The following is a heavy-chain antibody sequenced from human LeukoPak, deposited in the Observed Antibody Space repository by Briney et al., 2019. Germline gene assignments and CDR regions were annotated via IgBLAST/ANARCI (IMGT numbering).Heavy chain of an antibody. CDR1: GGTFSSYA. Sequence: ASVKVSCKASGGTFSSYAISWVRQAPGQGLEWMGWISAYNGHTNYAQNFQGRVTMTRDTSTSTVYMELRSLRSDDTAVYYCARDLTHRRNYDSSGYQIVPAFWGQGTLVTVSS. V-gene: IGHV1-18*01. D-gene: IGHD3-22*01. CDR3: ARDLTHRRNYDSSGYQIVPAF. CDR2: ISAYNGHT. J-gene: IGHJ4*02.